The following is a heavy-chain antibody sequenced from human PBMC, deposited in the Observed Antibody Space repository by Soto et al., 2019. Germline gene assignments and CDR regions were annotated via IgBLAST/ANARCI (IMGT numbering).Heavy chain of an antibody. Sequence: GASVKVSCKASGYTFTSYGISWVRQAPGQGLEWMGWVSPENRNAGYAPQFRGRVSMTTDTSISTAYLELTNLTYEDTAVYYCEVTTGFWGQGTMVTVSS. CDR3: EVTTGF. CDR2: VSPENRNA. V-gene: IGHV1-18*01. J-gene: IGHJ4*02. CDR1: GYTFTSYG. D-gene: IGHD1-1*01.